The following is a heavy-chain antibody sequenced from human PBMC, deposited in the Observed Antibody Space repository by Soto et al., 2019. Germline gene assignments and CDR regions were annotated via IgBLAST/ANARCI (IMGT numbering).Heavy chain of an antibody. CDR3: ARGFRDGYFYAMDV. V-gene: IGHV1-69*01. CDR2: IIPMFGKP. J-gene: IGHJ6*02. Sequence: QVLLVQSGAEVKKSGSSVKVSCKASGGTFSSYAINWVRQAPGQGLEWMGGIIPMFGKPNYAENFQGRVTISADESTITAYMELISLTSDDATLYYCARGFRDGYFYAMDVWGQGTTVTVS. CDR1: GGTFSSYA. D-gene: IGHD2-21*01.